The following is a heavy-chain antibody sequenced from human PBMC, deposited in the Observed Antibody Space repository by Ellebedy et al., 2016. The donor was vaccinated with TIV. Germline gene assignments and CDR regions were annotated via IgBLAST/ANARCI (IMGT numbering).Heavy chain of an antibody. CDR3: ASAYYYGSYLAFDI. Sequence: GESLKISXKGSGYSFTSYWIGWVRPMPGKGLEWMGIIYPGDSDTRYSPSFQGLVTISADKSITTAYLQWSSLKASNTAMYYCASAYYYGSYLAFDIWGQGTMVTVSS. D-gene: IGHD3-10*01. V-gene: IGHV5-51*01. CDR2: IYPGDSDT. J-gene: IGHJ3*02. CDR1: GYSFTSYW.